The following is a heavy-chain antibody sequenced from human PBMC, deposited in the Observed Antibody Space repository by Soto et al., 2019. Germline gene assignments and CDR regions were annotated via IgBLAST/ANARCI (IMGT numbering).Heavy chain of an antibody. CDR2: ISSSSSYI. D-gene: IGHD5-12*01. CDR1: GFTFSSYS. J-gene: IGHJ6*03. Sequence: GGSLRLSCAASGFTFSSYSMNWVRQAPGKGLEWVSSISSSSSYIYYADSVKGRFTISRDNAKNSLYLQMNSLRAEDTAVYYCARGNSGYDPDYYYYYYMDVWGKGTTVTVSS. CDR3: ARGNSGYDPDYYYYYYMDV. V-gene: IGHV3-21*01.